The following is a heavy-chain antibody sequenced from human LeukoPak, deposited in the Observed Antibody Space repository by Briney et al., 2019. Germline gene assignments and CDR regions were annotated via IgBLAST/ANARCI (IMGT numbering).Heavy chain of an antibody. D-gene: IGHD1-26*01. CDR1: GFTFSSYA. Sequence: GGSLRLSCAASGFTFSSYAMHWVRQAPGKGLEWVAVISYDGSNKYYADSVKGRFTISRDNSKNTLYLQMNSMRAEDTAVYYCARDPSGSYYFDYWGQGTLVTVSS. V-gene: IGHV3-30-3*01. CDR2: ISYDGSNK. J-gene: IGHJ4*02. CDR3: ARDPSGSYYFDY.